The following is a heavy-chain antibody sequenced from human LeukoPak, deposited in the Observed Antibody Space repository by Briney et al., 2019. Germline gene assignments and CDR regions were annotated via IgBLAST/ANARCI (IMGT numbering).Heavy chain of an antibody. J-gene: IGHJ5*02. D-gene: IGHD1-26*01. Sequence: GGSLRLSCAASGFTFSDYYMSWIRQAPGKGLEWVSSISSSSSYIYYADSVKGRFTISRDNAKNSLYLQMNSLRAEDTAVYYCARDRLVGAGPYNWFDPWGQGTLVTVSS. CDR3: ARDRLVGAGPYNWFDP. V-gene: IGHV3-11*06. CDR1: GFTFSDYY. CDR2: ISSSSSYI.